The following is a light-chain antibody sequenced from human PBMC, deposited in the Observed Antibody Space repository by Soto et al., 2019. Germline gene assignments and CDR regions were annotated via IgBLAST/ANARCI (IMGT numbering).Light chain of an antibody. J-gene: IGKJ1*01. V-gene: IGKV3-15*01. CDR1: QSVSSK. CDR2: GAS. Sequence: EIVMTQSPATLSVSPGERATLSCRASQSVSSKLAWYQQKAGQAPRLLIYGASTRATGIPARFSGSGSGTEFTLTISSLQSEDFVFYYCQQYNNWPPTWPFGQGTKVEIK. CDR3: QQYNNWPPTWP.